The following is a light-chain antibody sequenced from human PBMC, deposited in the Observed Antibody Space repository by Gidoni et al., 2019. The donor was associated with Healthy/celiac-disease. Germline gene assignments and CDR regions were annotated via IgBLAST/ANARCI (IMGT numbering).Light chain of an antibody. CDR1: QSVSSRY. J-gene: IGKJ3*01. CDR2: GAS. CDR3: PQFGSSSVVT. Sequence: EIVLTQSPGTLSLSPGARATLSCRASQSVSSRYLARHTQKPGQAPRLLSYGASSGATGIPDRFSGIWSGTDFTLPISRLEPEDFAVYYCPQFGSSSVVTFXPXTKVDIK. V-gene: IGKV3-20*01.